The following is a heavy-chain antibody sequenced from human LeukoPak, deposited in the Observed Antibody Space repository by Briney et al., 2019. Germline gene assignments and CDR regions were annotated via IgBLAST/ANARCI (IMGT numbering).Heavy chain of an antibody. D-gene: IGHD1-26*01. CDR2: IYYSGST. J-gene: IGHJ4*02. V-gene: IGHV4-59*02. Sequence: SETLSLTCTVSGGSVSSYYWSWIRQPPGKGLEWIGYIYYSGSTNYNPSLKSRVTISVDTSKNQFSLKLSSVTAADTAVYYCARDRGGSYFSSEGYYFDYWGQGTLVTVSS. CDR1: GGSVSSYY. CDR3: ARDRGGSYFSSEGYYFDY.